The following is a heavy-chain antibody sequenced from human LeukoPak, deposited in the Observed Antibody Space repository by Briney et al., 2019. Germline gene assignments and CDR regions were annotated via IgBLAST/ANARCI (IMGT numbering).Heavy chain of an antibody. J-gene: IGHJ5*02. CDR3: ARLQYCSGTSCYWFDP. D-gene: IGHD2-2*01. Sequence: SETLSLTCDVSGGSISSGLYSWSWIRQPLGKGLEWIGYIYHTGSTYYNPPLKSRVTISVDTSKNQFSLRLSSVTAADTAVYYCARLQYCSGTSCYWFDPWGQRTLVTVSS. V-gene: IGHV4-30-2*01. CDR2: IYHTGST. CDR1: GGSISSGLYS.